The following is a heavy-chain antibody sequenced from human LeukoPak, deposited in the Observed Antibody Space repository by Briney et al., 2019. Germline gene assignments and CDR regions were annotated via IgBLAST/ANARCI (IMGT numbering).Heavy chain of an antibody. Sequence: PSESLSPTCIDSGGSISSSSYYWGWLRQPPGKGLEWIGSIYYSGSTNYNPSLKSRVTISVDTSKNQFSLKLSSVTAADTAVYYCARGREVAVGGRPFDPWGQGTLVSVSS. CDR1: GGSISSSSYY. CDR3: ARGREVAVGGRPFDP. D-gene: IGHD6-19*01. CDR2: IYYSGST. J-gene: IGHJ5*02. V-gene: IGHV4-39*07.